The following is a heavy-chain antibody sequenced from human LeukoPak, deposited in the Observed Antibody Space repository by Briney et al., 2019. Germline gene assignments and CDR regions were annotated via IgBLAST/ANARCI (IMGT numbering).Heavy chain of an antibody. V-gene: IGHV3-7*01. CDR2: INQDGSDK. Sequence: GGSLRLSCAVSGFDFTNYWMTWVRQAPGRGLEWVANINQDGSDKYYLDSVKGRFAISRDNVKNSVYLQMSNLRADDTALYYCARDLNNYATWGQGTLVTVSS. CDR1: GFDFTNYW. CDR3: ARDLNNYAT. D-gene: IGHD5-18*01. J-gene: IGHJ5*02.